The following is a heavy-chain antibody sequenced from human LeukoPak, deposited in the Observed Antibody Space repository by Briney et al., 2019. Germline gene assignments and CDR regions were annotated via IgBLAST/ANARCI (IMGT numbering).Heavy chain of an antibody. J-gene: IGHJ4*02. CDR1: GFTFSSYA. D-gene: IGHD5-18*01. Sequence: PGGSLRLSCAASGFTFSSYAMSWVRQAPGKGLEWVGRIKSKSNGGTTDYAAPVKGRFTISRDDSKNTLYLQMNSLRTEDTAVYYCSTENTALVTPRLDYWGQGTLVTVSS. CDR3: STENTALVTPRLDY. V-gene: IGHV3-15*01. CDR2: IKSKSNGGTT.